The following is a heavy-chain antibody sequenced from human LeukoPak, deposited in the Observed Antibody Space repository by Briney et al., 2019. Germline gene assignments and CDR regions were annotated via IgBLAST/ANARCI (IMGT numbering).Heavy chain of an antibody. J-gene: IGHJ6*02. D-gene: IGHD3-10*01. CDR1: GFTFSSYS. CDR2: ISSSSSTI. CDR3: ARLYGSGSYADYYYGMDV. Sequence: GGSLRLSCAASGFTFSSYSMNWVRQAPGKGLEWVSYISSSSSTIYYADSVKGRFTISRDNAKNSLYLQMNSLRAEDTAVYYCARLYGSGSYADYYYGMDVWGQGTTVTVSS. V-gene: IGHV3-48*01.